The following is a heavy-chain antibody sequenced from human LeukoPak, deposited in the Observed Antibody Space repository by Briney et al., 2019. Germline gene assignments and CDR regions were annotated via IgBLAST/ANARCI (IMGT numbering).Heavy chain of an antibody. CDR3: TKDSVAAAGTAWFDP. CDR1: GYTFSNYA. CDR2: ISHNGDRI. Sequence: GGSLRLSCAASGYTFSNYAMTWVRQAPGKRLEWVSGISHNGDRIYYADSVKGRFTISRDNSKNTLYLQMNSLKPEDTALYYCTKDSVAAAGTAWFDPWGQGTLVTVSS. V-gene: IGHV3-23*01. D-gene: IGHD6-13*01. J-gene: IGHJ5*02.